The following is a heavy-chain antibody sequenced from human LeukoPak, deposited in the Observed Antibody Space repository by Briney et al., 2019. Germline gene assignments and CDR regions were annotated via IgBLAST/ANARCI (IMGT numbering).Heavy chain of an antibody. Sequence: SETLSLTCTVSGGSIGDDYFTWIRQPAGKGLEWIGRIHSGGTTNYNPSLMSRVTLSIDTSKKQISLRLTSMTAADTALYYCARAGGYDILTGYYRDNWFDPWGQGTLVTVSS. D-gene: IGHD3-9*01. J-gene: IGHJ5*02. CDR3: ARAGGYDILTGYYRDNWFDP. V-gene: IGHV4-4*07. CDR1: GGSIGDDY. CDR2: IHSGGTT.